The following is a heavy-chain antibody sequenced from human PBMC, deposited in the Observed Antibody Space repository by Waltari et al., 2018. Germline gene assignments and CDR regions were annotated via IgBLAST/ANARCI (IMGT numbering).Heavy chain of an antibody. CDR1: GGSFSGYY. Sequence: QVQLQQWGAGLLKPSETLSLTCAVYGGSFSGYYWSWIRQPPGKGLEWIGEISHSGSTNDNPSLKSRVTISVDTSKNQFSLKLSSVTTADTAVYYWARCLPIIVVVPAASLFDYWGQGTLVTVSS. CDR2: ISHSGST. J-gene: IGHJ4*02. V-gene: IGHV4-34*01. D-gene: IGHD2-2*01. CDR3: ARCLPIIVVVPAASLFDY.